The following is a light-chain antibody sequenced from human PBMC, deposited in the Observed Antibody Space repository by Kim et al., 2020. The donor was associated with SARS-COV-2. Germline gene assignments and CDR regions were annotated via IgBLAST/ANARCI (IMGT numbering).Light chain of an antibody. CDR1: SLRSYY. Sequence: ALGQTVRITCQGDSLRSYYATWYQQKPGQAPILVIYGKNSRPSGIPGRFSGSSSGNTASLTITGTQAGDEADYYCNSRDSNDNVVFGGGTKLTVL. CDR3: NSRDSNDNVV. CDR2: GKN. J-gene: IGLJ2*01. V-gene: IGLV3-19*01.